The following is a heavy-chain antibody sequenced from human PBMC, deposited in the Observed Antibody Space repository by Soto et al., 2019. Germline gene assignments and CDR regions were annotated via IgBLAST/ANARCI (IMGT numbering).Heavy chain of an antibody. Sequence: SETLSLTCTVSGGSISSGGYYWSWIRQHPGKGLEWIGYIYYSGSTYYNPSLKSRVTISVDTSKNQFSLKLSSVTAADTAVYYCARWRSYSINPLFDYWGQGTLVTVSS. J-gene: IGHJ4*02. CDR2: IYYSGST. D-gene: IGHD1-26*01. V-gene: IGHV4-31*03. CDR3: ARWRSYSINPLFDY. CDR1: GGSISSGGYY.